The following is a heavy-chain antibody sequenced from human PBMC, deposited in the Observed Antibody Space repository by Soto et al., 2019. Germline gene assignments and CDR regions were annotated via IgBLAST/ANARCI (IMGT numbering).Heavy chain of an antibody. CDR3: ARFSHPMKTYDSNPGWFDP. J-gene: IGHJ5*02. Sequence: SETLSLTCTVSGGSMNSYYWTWIRQPPGKGLEWVGYVSSTGSTNYNPSLKSRVSISLDTSRKQFSLRLSSVTAADTAVYFCARFSHPMKTYDSNPGWFDPWGQGALVTVSS. CDR2: VSSTGST. D-gene: IGHD3-22*01. CDR1: GGSMNSYY. V-gene: IGHV4-59*01.